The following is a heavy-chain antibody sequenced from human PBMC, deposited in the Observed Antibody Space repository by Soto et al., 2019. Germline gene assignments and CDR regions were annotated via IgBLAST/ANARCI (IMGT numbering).Heavy chain of an antibody. CDR1: GGSINSYW. J-gene: IGHJ4*02. CDR2: VYSSGTT. Sequence: SETLSLTCTVSGGSINSYWWSWIRQPAGKGLEWIGRVYSSGTTDYNPSLNSRATMSVETSKIQFSLKLSSVTAADTAVYYCARDIASYAYGEGYWGQGIQVTVSS. CDR3: ARDIASYAYGEGY. V-gene: IGHV4-4*07. D-gene: IGHD2-21*01.